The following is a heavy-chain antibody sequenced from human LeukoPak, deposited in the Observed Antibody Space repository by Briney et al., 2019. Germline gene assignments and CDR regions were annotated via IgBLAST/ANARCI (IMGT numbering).Heavy chain of an antibody. J-gene: IGHJ4*02. CDR2: ISGGGGST. D-gene: IGHD2/OR15-2a*01. CDR3: ARGRADPHEYDF. Sequence: GGSLRLSCVASGFTFSNSAMSWVRQAPGKGLEWVSAISGGGGSTYYPDSVRARFTISRDNSKNILYLQMNSLRAEDTAVYYCARGRADPHEYDFWGQGALVTVSS. CDR1: GFTFSNSA. V-gene: IGHV3-23*01.